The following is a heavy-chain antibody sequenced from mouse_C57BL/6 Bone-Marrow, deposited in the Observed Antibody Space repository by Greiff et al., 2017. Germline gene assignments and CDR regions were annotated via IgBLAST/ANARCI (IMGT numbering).Heavy chain of an antibody. Sequence: VQVVESGAELAKPGASVKLPCKASGYTFTSYWMHWVKQRPGQGLEWIGYINPSSGYTKYNQKFKDKATLTADKSSSTAYMQLSSLTYEDSAVYYCAPWDGGFAYWGQGTLVTVSA. D-gene: IGHD4-1*01. CDR3: APWDGGFAY. J-gene: IGHJ3*01. CDR1: GYTFTSYW. V-gene: IGHV1-7*01. CDR2: INPSSGYT.